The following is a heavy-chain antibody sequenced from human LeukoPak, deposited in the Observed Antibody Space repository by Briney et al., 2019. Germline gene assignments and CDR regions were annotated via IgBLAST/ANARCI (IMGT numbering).Heavy chain of an antibody. CDR3: ARVNYYGSGSYLWFDP. V-gene: IGHV4-4*07. J-gene: IGHJ5*02. CDR1: GGSISSYY. D-gene: IGHD3-10*01. CDR2: IYSSGST. Sequence: SETLSLTCTVSGGSISSYYWSWIRQPAGKGLEWIGRIYSSGSTNYNPSPKSRVTMSVDTSKNQFSLRLTSVTAADTAVYYCARVNYYGSGSYLWFDPWGHGTLVTVSS.